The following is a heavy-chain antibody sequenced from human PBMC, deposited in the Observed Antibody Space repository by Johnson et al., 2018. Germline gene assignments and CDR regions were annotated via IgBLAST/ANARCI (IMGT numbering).Heavy chain of an antibody. CDR3: ARGRAAAVVPDYYLYYMDV. Sequence: QVQLVQSGAEVKKPGASVRVSCKASGYSLITYDIDWVRQATGQGLEWMGSINPNSGNPVYAQKYQGRVTMTRNTSIGTAYQGLSSLGSEDTAVYYCARGRAAAVVPDYYLYYMDVWGTGTTVTVSS. V-gene: IGHV1-8*01. CDR1: GYSLITYD. CDR2: INPNSGNP. D-gene: IGHD6-13*01. J-gene: IGHJ6*03.